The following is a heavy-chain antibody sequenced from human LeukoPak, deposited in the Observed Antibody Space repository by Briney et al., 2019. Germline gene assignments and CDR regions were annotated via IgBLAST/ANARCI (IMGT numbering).Heavy chain of an antibody. V-gene: IGHV3-7*01. CDR1: GFTFSSYW. CDR2: IKQDGSEK. CDR3: ARQKTLGQHVDDLEFNWFDP. D-gene: IGHD6-13*01. Sequence: GGSLRLSCAASGFTFSSYWMSWVRQAPGKGLEWVANIKQDGSEKYYVDSVKGRFTISRDNAKNSLYLQMNSLRAEDTAVYYCARQKTLGQHVDDLEFNWFDPWGQGTLVTVSS. J-gene: IGHJ5*02.